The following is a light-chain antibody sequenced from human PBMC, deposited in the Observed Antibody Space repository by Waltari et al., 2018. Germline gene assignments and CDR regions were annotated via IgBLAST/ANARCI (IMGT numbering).Light chain of an antibody. CDR2: AAS. CDR3: QQSYGTPGT. J-gene: IGKJ2*01. CDR1: QSIFTY. V-gene: IGKV1-39*01. Sequence: DIQMTQSPSFLSASPGYRVIITCRASQSIFTYVNWYQPKSGKAPKLLIYAASTLQSGVPSRFSGSGSGTDFTLTIASLQPEDFATYYCQQSYGTPGTFGQGAKLQIK.